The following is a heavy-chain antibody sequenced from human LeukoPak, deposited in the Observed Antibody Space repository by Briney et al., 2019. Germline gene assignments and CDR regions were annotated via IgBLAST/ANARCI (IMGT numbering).Heavy chain of an antibody. CDR2: ISGSGIST. CDR1: GFTFSDYG. Sequence: GGSLRLSCAAAGFTFSDYGMNWVRQAPGKGLEWVSGISGSGISTYYADSVKGRFTISRDNSKNTLYLQMNSLRVEDTAVYYCAKSLNYYDSSGDDALDIWGQGTMVTVSS. V-gene: IGHV3-23*01. D-gene: IGHD3-22*01. CDR3: AKSLNYYDSSGDDALDI. J-gene: IGHJ3*02.